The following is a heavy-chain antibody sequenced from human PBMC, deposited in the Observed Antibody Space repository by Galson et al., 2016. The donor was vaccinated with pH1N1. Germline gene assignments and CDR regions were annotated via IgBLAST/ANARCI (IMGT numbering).Heavy chain of an antibody. Sequence: SLRLSCAASGFSFSSYWMSWVRQAPGKGLEWVANIKQDGTEKYYVASVKGRFTISRDNAKNSLYLQMNSLRVEDTAVYNCVRAIGAKSAYWGRGTLVTVSS. CDR3: VRAIGAKSAY. D-gene: IGHD4/OR15-4a*01. J-gene: IGHJ4*02. CDR1: GFSFSSYW. V-gene: IGHV3-7*04. CDR2: IKQDGTEK.